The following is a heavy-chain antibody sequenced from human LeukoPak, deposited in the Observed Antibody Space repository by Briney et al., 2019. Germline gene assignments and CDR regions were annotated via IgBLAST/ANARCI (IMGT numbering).Heavy chain of an antibody. D-gene: IGHD3-3*01. V-gene: IGHV1-69*01. CDR2: IIPIFGTA. Sequence: SVKVSCKASGGTFSSYAISWVRQAPGQGLEWMGGIIPIFGTANYARKFRGRVTITADESTSTAYMELSSLRSEDTAVYYCARAARQYYDFWSGYYPYNWFDPWGQGTLVTVSS. J-gene: IGHJ5*02. CDR1: GGTFSSYA. CDR3: ARAARQYYDFWSGYYPYNWFDP.